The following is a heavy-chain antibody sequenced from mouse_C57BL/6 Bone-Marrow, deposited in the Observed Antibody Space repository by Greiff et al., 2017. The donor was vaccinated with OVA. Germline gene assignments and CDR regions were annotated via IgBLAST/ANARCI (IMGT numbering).Heavy chain of an antibody. D-gene: IGHD1-1*02. J-gene: IGHJ3*01. CDR2: ISSGGDYI. V-gene: IGHV5S21*01. CDR3: AGEWWNGPPFAY. Sequence: EVMLVESGAGLVKPGGSLKLSCAASGFTFSSYAMSWVRQTPEKRLEWVAYISSGGDYIYYADTVKGRFTISRDNARNTLYLQVCSLKCEDTAMYYSAGEWWNGPPFAYWGQRALVTVSS. CDR1: GFTFSSYA.